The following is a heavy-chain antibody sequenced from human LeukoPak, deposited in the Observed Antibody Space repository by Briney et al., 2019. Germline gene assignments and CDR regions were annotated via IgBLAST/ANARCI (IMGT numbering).Heavy chain of an antibody. J-gene: IGHJ5*02. CDR2: ISAYNGNT. Sequence: ASVKVSCKASGYTFTSYGISWVRQAPGQGLEWMGWISAYNGNTNYAQKLQGRVTMTTDTSTCTAYMELRSLRSDDTAVYYCARVVPGTVVVPAARYWFDPWGQGTLVTVSS. V-gene: IGHV1-18*01. CDR3: ARVVPGTVVVPAARYWFDP. D-gene: IGHD2-2*01. CDR1: GYTFTSYG.